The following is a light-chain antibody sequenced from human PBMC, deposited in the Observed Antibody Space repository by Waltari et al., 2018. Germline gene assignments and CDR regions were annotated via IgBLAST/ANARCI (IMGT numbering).Light chain of an antibody. CDR2: GES. Sequence: DIEITQSPSSLSASVGESVTITCRASQTNREYLNWYQQKPGKDPKLLIYGESRLQSGVPSRFSVSGCGTEFTFSITYQQPEDSANYYCQQSYTFGGGTKVEIK. J-gene: IGKJ4*01. CDR3: QQSYT. CDR1: QTNREY. V-gene: IGKV1-39*01.